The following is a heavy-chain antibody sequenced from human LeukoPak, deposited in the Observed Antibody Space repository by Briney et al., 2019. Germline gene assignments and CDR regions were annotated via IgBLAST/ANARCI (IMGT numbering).Heavy chain of an antibody. D-gene: IGHD2-15*01. CDR1: GCTFDDCA. CDR3: SKDGVVVAATDYYYMDV. V-gene: IGHV3-43D*03. CDR2: SSWYGGST. J-gene: IGHJ6*03. Sequence: GGSLTLSCAASGCTFDDCAMHWVGQAPRRGLDGVSLSSWYGGSTYYADSVQGRFTIFRENSKNPLYLQRNSLRAADTAFFYCSKDGVVVAATDYYYMDVAGKGCTVT.